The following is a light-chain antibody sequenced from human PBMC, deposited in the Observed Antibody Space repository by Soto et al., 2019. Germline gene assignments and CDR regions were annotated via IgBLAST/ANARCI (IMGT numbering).Light chain of an antibody. CDR2: GAS. J-gene: IGKJ1*01. Sequence: EIVLTQSPGTLSLSPGERATLSCRASQSVSSSYLAWYQQKPGQAPRLLIYGASSRATGIPDRFSGSGSGKDFTLTISRLEPEDFAVYYCQKYGSSPLTFGQGTKVDIK. V-gene: IGKV3-20*01. CDR1: QSVSSSY. CDR3: QKYGSSPLT.